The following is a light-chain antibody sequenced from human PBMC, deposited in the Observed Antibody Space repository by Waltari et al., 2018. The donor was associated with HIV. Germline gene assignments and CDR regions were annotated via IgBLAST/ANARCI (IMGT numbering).Light chain of an antibody. V-gene: IGKV3-15*01. CDR1: QSINNT. J-gene: IGKJ4*02. Sequence: DIAMTQSPATPSVSPGERGTLPCRASQSINNTLAWYQHKPGQAPKLLIYGASTMATGIPARFSGSGSGTDFTLNISTLQSEDFAVYYCQQYNSWPRTFGRGTKVEIK. CDR2: GAS. CDR3: QQYNSWPRT.